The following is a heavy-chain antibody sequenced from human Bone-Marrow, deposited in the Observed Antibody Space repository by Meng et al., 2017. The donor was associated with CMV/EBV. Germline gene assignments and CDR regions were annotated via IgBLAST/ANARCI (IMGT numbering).Heavy chain of an antibody. D-gene: IGHD3-10*01. CDR2: IYSGDST. Sequence: GESLKISCAASGFTVSSNYMSWVRQAPGKGLEWVSIIYSGDSTYYADSVKGRFTISRDNSKNTLYLQMNSLRAEDTAVYYCARYSGSYDYYYYGIDVWGQGTTVPSP. V-gene: IGHV3-53*01. J-gene: IGHJ6*02. CDR3: ARYSGSYDYYYYGIDV. CDR1: GFTVSSNY.